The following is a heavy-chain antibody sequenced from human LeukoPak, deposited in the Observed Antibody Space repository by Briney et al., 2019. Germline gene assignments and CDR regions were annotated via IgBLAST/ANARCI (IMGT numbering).Heavy chain of an antibody. CDR3: ARAWELLFAFDI. CDR2: INWNGGST. J-gene: IGHJ3*02. CDR1: GFTFDDYG. Sequence: GGSLRLSCAASGFTFDDYGLSWVRQAPGKGLEWVSGINWNGGSTGYADSVKGRFTISRDNAKKSLYLQMNSLRAEDTAVYYCARAWELLFAFDIWGQGTMVTVSS. V-gene: IGHV3-20*04. D-gene: IGHD1-26*01.